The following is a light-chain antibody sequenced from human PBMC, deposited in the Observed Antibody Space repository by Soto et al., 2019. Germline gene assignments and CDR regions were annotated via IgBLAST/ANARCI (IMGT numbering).Light chain of an antibody. CDR2: GAS. V-gene: IGKV3-15*01. CDR1: QSVSTN. J-gene: IGKJ1*01. CDR3: QQYAISPPT. Sequence: EIVMTQSPAILSVSPGERATLSCRASQSVSTNLGWFQQKPGQTPRLIFNGASTSATGIPARFNGSASGTEFILTISSLQSEDFAVYYCQQYAISPPTFGQGTKVDIK.